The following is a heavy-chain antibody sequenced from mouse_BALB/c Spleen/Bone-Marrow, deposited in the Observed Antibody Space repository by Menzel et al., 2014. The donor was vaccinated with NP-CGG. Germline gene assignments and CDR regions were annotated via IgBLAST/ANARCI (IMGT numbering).Heavy chain of an antibody. D-gene: IGHD1-1*01. J-gene: IGHJ2*02. V-gene: IGHV1-69*02. CDR2: IEPSDSYT. CDR1: GYTFTNYW. Sequence: VQLQQSGAEVVKPGASVKVSCKASGYTFTNYWMQWVKQRPGQGLEWIGEIEPSDSYTNYNQDFKGKATLTVDKSSSTDYMQLSSLTTEDSAVYYCARGRTTVVSDYWGQGTSLTGSS. CDR3: ARGRTTVVSDY.